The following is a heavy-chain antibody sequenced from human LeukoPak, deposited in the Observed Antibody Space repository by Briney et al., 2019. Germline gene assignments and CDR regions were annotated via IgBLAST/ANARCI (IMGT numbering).Heavy chain of an antibody. Sequence: GGSLRLSCAASGFTFRYYGMSWVRQAPRKGLEWVSSLSGSGSSTRYADSVKGRFTISRDNSKNTLYLQMNSLRAEDTAVYYCAKGRGAAAADGMDAWGQGTTVTVPS. V-gene: IGHV3-23*01. CDR2: LSGSGSST. D-gene: IGHD6-25*01. CDR1: GFTFRYYG. J-gene: IGHJ6*02. CDR3: AKGRGAAAADGMDA.